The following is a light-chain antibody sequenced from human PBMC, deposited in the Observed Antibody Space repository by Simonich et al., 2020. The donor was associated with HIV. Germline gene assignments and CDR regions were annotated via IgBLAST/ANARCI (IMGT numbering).Light chain of an antibody. Sequence: DIVMTQSPDSLAESLGERATINCKSSQSVLYNSNNKNYIAWYQQKPGQPPKLLIYWAPTRESGVPDRFSASGSGTDLTLTISSLQAEDVAVYYCQQYYSTPTWTFGQGTKVEIK. V-gene: IGKV4-1*01. CDR2: WAP. CDR3: QQYYSTPTWT. CDR1: QSVLYNSNNKNY. J-gene: IGKJ1*01.